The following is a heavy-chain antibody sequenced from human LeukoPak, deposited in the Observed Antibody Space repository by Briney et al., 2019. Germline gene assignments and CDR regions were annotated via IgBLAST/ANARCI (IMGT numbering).Heavy chain of an antibody. Sequence: PGGSLRLSCAASGFTFSSYSMNWVRQAPGKGLEWVSSISSSSSYIYYADSVKGRFTISRDNAKNSLYLQMNSLRAEDTAVYCCARGAEELLGAFDIWGQGTMVTVSS. D-gene: IGHD2-15*01. J-gene: IGHJ3*02. CDR3: ARGAEELLGAFDI. CDR1: GFTFSSYS. CDR2: ISSSSSYI. V-gene: IGHV3-21*01.